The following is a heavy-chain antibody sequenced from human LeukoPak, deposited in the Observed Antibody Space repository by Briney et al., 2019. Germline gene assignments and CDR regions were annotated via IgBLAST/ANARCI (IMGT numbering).Heavy chain of an antibody. Sequence: SGGSLRLSCAASGFTFSSYVLSWVRQAPGKGLEWVSAISGSGGSTDYADSVKGRFTISRDNSKNTLYLQMNSLRAEDTAVYYCAKDPLSTSGGFDYWGQGTLVTVSS. CDR3: AKDPLSTSGGFDY. CDR2: ISGSGGST. V-gene: IGHV3-23*01. CDR1: GFTFSSYV. J-gene: IGHJ4*02.